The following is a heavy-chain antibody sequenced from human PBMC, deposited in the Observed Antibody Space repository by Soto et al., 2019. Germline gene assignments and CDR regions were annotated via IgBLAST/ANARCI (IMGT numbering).Heavy chain of an antibody. CDR2: LSGSGGDT. D-gene: IGHD3-16*02. CDR3: AKRGGYDYVWKSYRPDY. V-gene: IGHV3-23*01. CDR1: GFTFSSFA. J-gene: IGHJ4*02. Sequence: EVQLLESGGDLVQPGGSLRLSCVASGFTFSSFAMSWVRQAPGKGLEWVSTLSGSGGDTYYADSVKGRFTISRDKSKNTLYLQRDRLRVEDTAVYYCAKRGGYDYVWKSYRPDYWGQGTLVTVSS.